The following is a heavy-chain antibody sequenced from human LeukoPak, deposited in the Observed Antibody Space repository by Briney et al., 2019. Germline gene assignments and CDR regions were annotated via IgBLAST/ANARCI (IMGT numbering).Heavy chain of an antibody. D-gene: IGHD6-6*01. V-gene: IGHV4-59*01. Sequence: SETLSLTCTVSGGSISSYYWSWIRQPPGKGLEWIGYIYYSGSTNYNPSLKSRVTISVDTSKNQFSLKLSSVTAADTAVYYCASGGTVAARLFDYWGQGTLVTVSS. J-gene: IGHJ4*02. CDR1: GGSISSYY. CDR2: IYYSGST. CDR3: ASGGTVAARLFDY.